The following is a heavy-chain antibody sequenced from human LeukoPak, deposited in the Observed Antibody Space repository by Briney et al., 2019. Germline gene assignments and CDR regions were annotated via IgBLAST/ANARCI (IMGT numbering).Heavy chain of an antibody. CDR2: INPSGGGT. J-gene: IGHJ4*02. CDR3: ARDQGGFSHY. D-gene: IGHD5-18*01. Sequence: ASVKVSCKASGYIFTDYYIHWVRQAPGQGLEWMGIINPSGGGTTYAQKFQGKVSMTRDTSTSTVYMELSSLRSDDSAVYYCARDQGGFSHYWGQGTLVTVSS. CDR1: GYIFTDYY. V-gene: IGHV1-46*01.